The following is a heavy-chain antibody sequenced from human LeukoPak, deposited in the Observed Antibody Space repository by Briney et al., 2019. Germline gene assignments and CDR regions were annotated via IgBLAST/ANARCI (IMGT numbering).Heavy chain of an antibody. Sequence: PSQTLSLICAVSGGSIFSGGYSWSWIRQPPGKGLEWIGYIYLSGSAYYNPSLKSRVTISLDTSKNQFSLKLSSVTAADTAVYYCARYQWPPLNWFDPWGQGTLVTVSS. CDR3: ARYQWPPLNWFDP. D-gene: IGHD6-19*01. J-gene: IGHJ5*02. V-gene: IGHV4-30-2*01. CDR2: IYLSGSA. CDR1: GGSIFSGGYS.